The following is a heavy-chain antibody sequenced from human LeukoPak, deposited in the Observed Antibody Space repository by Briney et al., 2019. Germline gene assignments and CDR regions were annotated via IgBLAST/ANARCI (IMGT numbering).Heavy chain of an antibody. V-gene: IGHV3-23*01. Sequence: GGSLRLSCAASGFTFSTYAMTWVRQAPGKGLEWVSSISNNGGNTYYADSVKGRFTVSRDNSKNTLHLQMNSQRAEDTAVYYCAKDQGYCSTTTCYYDCWGQGTLVTVSS. CDR1: GFTFSTYA. J-gene: IGHJ4*02. CDR2: ISNNGGNT. D-gene: IGHD2-2*01. CDR3: AKDQGYCSTTTCYYDC.